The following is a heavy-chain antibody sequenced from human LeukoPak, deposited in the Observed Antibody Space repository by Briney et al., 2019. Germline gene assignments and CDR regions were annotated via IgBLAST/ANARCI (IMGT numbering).Heavy chain of an antibody. CDR3: ARMTTAGYSSSWYPTQRTLGYYFDC. V-gene: IGHV4-30-2*01. Sequence: PSETLSLTCTVSGGSISSGGYYWSWIRQPPGKGLEWIGYIYHSGSTYYNPSLKSRVTISVDRSKNQFSLKLGSVTAADTAVYYCARMTTAGYSSSWYPTQRTLGYYFDCWGQGTLVTVSS. CDR2: IYHSGST. CDR1: GGSISSGGYY. D-gene: IGHD6-13*01. J-gene: IGHJ4*02.